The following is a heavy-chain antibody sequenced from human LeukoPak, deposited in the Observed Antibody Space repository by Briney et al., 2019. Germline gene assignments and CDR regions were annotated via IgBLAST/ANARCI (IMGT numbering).Heavy chain of an antibody. CDR3: ARGRYGPRYYYYMDV. CDR1: GGSFSGYY. J-gene: IGHJ6*03. Sequence: SETLSLTCAVYGGSFSGYYWSWIRQPPGKGLEWIGEINHSGSTNDNPSLKSRVTISVDTSKNQFSLKLSSVTAADTAVYYCARGRYGPRYYYYMDVWGKGTTVTVSS. CDR2: INHSGST. V-gene: IGHV4-34*01. D-gene: IGHD1-1*01.